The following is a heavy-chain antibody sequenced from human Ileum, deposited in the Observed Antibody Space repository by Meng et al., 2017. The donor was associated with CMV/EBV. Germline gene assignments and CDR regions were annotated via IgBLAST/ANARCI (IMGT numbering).Heavy chain of an antibody. CDR3: ARHGDYLDV. CDR2: VTPKTGGT. J-gene: IGHJ6*02. Sequence: ASVKVSCKASGYTFTDNFMHWVRQAPGQGLEWMGWVTPKTGGTFYAQNFQGRVTMTRDTSSSTAYMELRRLTSDDTAVYYCARHGDYLDVWGQGTPVTGAS. CDR1: GYTFTDNF. D-gene: IGHD4-17*01. V-gene: IGHV1-2*02.